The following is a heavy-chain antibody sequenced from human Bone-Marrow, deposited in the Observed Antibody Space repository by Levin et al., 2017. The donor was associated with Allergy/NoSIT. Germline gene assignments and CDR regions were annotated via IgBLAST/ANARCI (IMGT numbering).Heavy chain of an antibody. Sequence: GGSLRLSCAASGFSFRTYDMIWVRQAPGKGLEWVAGTSREGGNYYADAVKGRFTISGDTSQNTLFLEMNNLRAEDTGVYYCASGFCSSPSCYHDAFDVWGRGTLVTVSS. D-gene: IGHD2-2*03. CDR3: ASGFCSSPSCYHDAFDV. CDR1: GFSFRTYD. J-gene: IGHJ3*01. CDR2: TSREGGN. V-gene: IGHV3-23*01.